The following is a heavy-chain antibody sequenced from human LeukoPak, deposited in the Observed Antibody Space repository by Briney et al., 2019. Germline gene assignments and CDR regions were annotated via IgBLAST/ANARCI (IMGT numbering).Heavy chain of an antibody. D-gene: IGHD3-22*01. V-gene: IGHV4-59*08. CDR3: ARHGVGTSGSSHFDY. CDR1: GDSISSYY. CDR2: IHYSGST. Sequence: SETLSLTCTVSGDSISSYYWSWIRQPPGKGLEWIGYIHYSGSTNYNPSLKSRVTISLDTSKNQFSLKLTSVTAADTAVYYCARHGVGTSGSSHFDYWGQGTLVTVSS. J-gene: IGHJ4*02.